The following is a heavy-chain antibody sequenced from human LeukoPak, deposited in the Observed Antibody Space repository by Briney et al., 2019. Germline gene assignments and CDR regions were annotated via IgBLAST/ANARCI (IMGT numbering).Heavy chain of an antibody. J-gene: IGHJ6*02. V-gene: IGHV1-2*04. Sequence: GASVNVSCKASGYTFTGYYMHWVRQAPGQGLEWMGWINPNSGGTNYAQKFQGWVTMTRDTSISTAYMELSRLRSDDTAVYYCARESNVDTASVGMDVWGQGTTVTVSS. CDR2: INPNSGGT. CDR1: GYTFTGYY. CDR3: ARESNVDTASVGMDV. D-gene: IGHD5-18*01.